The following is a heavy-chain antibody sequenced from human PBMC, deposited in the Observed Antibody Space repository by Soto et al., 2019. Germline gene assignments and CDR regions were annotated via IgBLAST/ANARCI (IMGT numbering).Heavy chain of an antibody. V-gene: IGHV1-8*01. D-gene: IGHD3-10*01. Sequence: ASVKVSCKASGYTFTSYDINWVRQATGQGLEWMGWMNPNSGNTGYAQKFQGRVTMTRNTSISTAYMELSSLRSEDTAVYYCAGGLSPVMVRGVISWTGSYLWGQGTLVTVSS. CDR3: AGGLSPVMVRGVISWTGSYL. CDR1: GYTFTSYD. J-gene: IGHJ4*02. CDR2: MNPNSGNT.